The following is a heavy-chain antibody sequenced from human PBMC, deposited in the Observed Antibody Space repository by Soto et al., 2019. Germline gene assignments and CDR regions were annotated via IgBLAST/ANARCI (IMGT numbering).Heavy chain of an antibody. CDR1: GGSIRSYY. V-gene: IGHV4-4*07. CDR3: ARDRYCSGGSCSYFDY. Sequence: SETLSLTCTVSGGSIRSYYWSWIRQPARKGLEWIGRIYTSGSTNYNPSLKSRVTMSVDTSKNQFSLKLSSVTAADTAVYYCARDRYCSGGSCSYFDYWGQGTLVTVSS. CDR2: IYTSGST. D-gene: IGHD2-15*01. J-gene: IGHJ4*02.